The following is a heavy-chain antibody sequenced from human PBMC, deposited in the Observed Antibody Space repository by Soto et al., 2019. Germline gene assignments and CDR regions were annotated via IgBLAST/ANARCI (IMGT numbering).Heavy chain of an antibody. CDR1: GGSISSSNW. CDR2: IYHSGST. J-gene: IGHJ3*02. V-gene: IGHV4-4*02. CDR3: ATAYYYYDSSGYLGRWAFDI. Sequence: SETLSLTCAVSGGSISSSNWWSWFRQPPGKGLEWIGEIYHSGSTNYNPSLKSRVTISVDKSKNQFSLKLSSVTAADTAVYYCATAYYYYDSSGYLGRWAFDIWGQGTMVTVSS. D-gene: IGHD3-22*01.